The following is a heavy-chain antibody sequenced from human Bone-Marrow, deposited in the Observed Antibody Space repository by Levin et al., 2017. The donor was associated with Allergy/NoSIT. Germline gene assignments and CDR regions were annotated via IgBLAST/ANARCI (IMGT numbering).Heavy chain of an antibody. CDR2: ISSDGTKI. J-gene: IGHJ4*01. V-gene: IGHV3-74*03. CDR3: VREYNTDPYFDH. Sequence: PGGSLRLSCAASGFPFNTYWMHWVRHAPGKGLVWVSRISSDGTKITYADSVKGRFTISRDNVENTLYLQMNSLRAEDTAVYHCVREYNTDPYFDHWGHGTLVNVSS. CDR1: GFPFNTYW. D-gene: IGHD1-14*01.